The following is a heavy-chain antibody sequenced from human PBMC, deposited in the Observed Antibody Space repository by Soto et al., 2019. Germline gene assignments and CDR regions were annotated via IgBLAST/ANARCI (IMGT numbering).Heavy chain of an antibody. D-gene: IGHD3-3*01. CDR3: ARARITIFGVVIT. V-gene: IGHV1-8*01. CDR2: MNPNSGNT. Sequence: ASVKVSCKASGYTFTSYDINWVRQATGQGLEWMGWMNPNSGNTGYAQKFQGRVTMTRNTSISTAYMELSSLRSEDTAVYYCARARITIFGVVITWGQGTRVTVSS. CDR1: GYTFTSYD. J-gene: IGHJ4*02.